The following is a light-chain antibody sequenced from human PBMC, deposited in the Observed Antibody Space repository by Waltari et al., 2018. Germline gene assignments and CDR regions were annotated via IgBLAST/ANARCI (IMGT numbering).Light chain of an antibody. Sequence: SSELTQDPAVSVALGKPVRTPCKGASLRTSIASWNQQKSGQAPILVLFGKNKRPSGIPDRFSGYNSETTTSLTITGAQAEDEADYYCSSRDSSASHVLFAGGTKLTVL. CDR2: GKN. CDR3: SSRDSSASHVL. V-gene: IGLV3-19*01. J-gene: IGLJ2*01. CDR1: SLRTSI.